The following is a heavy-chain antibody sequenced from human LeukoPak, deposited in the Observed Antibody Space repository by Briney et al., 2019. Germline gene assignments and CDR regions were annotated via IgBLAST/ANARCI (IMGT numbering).Heavy chain of an antibody. CDR2: ISGSGGST. Sequence: GGSLRLSCAASGFTFSSYGMHWVRQAPGKGLEWVSAISGSGGSTYYADSVKGRFTISRDNSKNTLYLQMNSLRAEDTAVYYCAKSMVRGIYYYYGMDVWGQGTTVTVSS. D-gene: IGHD3-10*01. V-gene: IGHV3-23*01. CDR1: GFTFSSYG. J-gene: IGHJ6*02. CDR3: AKSMVRGIYYYYGMDV.